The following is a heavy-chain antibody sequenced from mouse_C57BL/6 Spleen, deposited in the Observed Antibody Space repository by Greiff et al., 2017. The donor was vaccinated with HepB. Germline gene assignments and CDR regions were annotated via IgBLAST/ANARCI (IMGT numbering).Heavy chain of an antibody. J-gene: IGHJ4*01. V-gene: IGHV1-82*01. D-gene: IGHD1-1*01. CDR2: IYPGDGDT. Sequence: QVQLKESGPELVKPGASVKISCKASGYAFSSSWMNWVKQRPGKGLEWIGRIYPGDGDTNYNGKFKGKATLTADKSSSTAYMQLSSLTSEDSAVYFCERDLTTVVSDAMDYWGQGTSVTVSS. CDR3: ERDLTTVVSDAMDY. CDR1: GYAFSSSW.